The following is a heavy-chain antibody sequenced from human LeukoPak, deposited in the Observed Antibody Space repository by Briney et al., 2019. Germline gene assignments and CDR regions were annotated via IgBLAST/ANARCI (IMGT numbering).Heavy chain of an antibody. CDR2: IYRGGST. CDR1: GFIVSSNY. J-gene: IGHJ6*02. V-gene: IGHV3-53*01. Sequence: GGSLRLSCTASGFIVSSNYMSWVRQAPGKGLEWVSLIYRGGSTYYADSVKGRFTISRDNSKNTLYLQMKSLRAEDTAVYYCGVATINYYYGMDVWGQGTTVTVSS. CDR3: GVATINYYYGMDV. D-gene: IGHD5-12*01.